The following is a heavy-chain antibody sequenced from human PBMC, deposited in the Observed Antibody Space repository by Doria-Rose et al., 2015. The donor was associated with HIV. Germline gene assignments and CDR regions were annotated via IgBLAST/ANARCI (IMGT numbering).Heavy chain of an antibody. J-gene: IGHJ4*02. CDR1: GASVSSRGYY. CDR3: ARMGSYRELDY. D-gene: IGHD3-3*01. CDR2: TYYTGTS. V-gene: IGHV4-31*03. Sequence: PGLVKPSETLSLTCSVSGASVSSRGYYWNWIRQVPGKGLESLGYTYYTGTSDYGPSLKSRLNMAVDTSKNQFSLKLSFVTVADTAVYYCARMGSYRELDYWGQGALVIVSA.